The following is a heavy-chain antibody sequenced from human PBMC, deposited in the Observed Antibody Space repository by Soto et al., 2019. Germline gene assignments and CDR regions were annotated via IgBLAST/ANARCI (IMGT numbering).Heavy chain of an antibody. CDR2: TYYRSKWYN. CDR1: GDSVSSNSAA. D-gene: IGHD4-4*01. V-gene: IGHV6-1*01. CDR3: ARGEGPTVTPHFSY. J-gene: IGHJ4*02. Sequence: NPSETLSLTCAISGDSVSSNSAAWNWIRQSPXRGLEWLGRTYYRSKWYNDYAVSVKSRITINPDTSKNQFSLQLNSVTPEDTAVYYCARGEGPTVTPHFSYWGQGTLVTVSS.